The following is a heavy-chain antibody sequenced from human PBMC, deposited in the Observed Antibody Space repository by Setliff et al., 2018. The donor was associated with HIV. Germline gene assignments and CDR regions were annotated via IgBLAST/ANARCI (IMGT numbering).Heavy chain of an antibody. V-gene: IGHV1-8*02. Sequence: GASVKVSCKASGYTFKSNDINWVRQATGQGLEWMGWMNPNSGNTGYAQKVQGRGTMDRDTSISTAYMELSSLRSDDTAVYYCARGAWYSSGWYSSRYMDVWGKGTTVTV. J-gene: IGHJ6*03. CDR3: ARGAWYSSGWYSSRYMDV. CDR1: GYTFKSND. D-gene: IGHD6-19*01. CDR2: MNPNSGNT.